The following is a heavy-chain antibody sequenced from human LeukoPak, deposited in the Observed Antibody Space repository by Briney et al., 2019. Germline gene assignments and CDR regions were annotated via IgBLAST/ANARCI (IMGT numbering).Heavy chain of an antibody. Sequence: ASVKVSCKASGGTFSSYAISWVRQAPGQGLEWMGGIIPIFGTANYAQKFQGRVTITADESTSTAYMELSSLRSEDTAVYYCARGLPSPDEYSGNDYNLDYWGQGTLVTVSS. CDR1: GGTFSSYA. CDR2: IIPIFGTA. CDR3: ARGLPSPDEYSGNDYNLDY. J-gene: IGHJ4*02. D-gene: IGHD5-12*01. V-gene: IGHV1-69*13.